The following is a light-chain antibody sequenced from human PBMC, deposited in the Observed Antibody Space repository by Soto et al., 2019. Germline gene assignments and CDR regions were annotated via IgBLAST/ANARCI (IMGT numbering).Light chain of an antibody. CDR1: SSDVGGYNY. J-gene: IGLJ2*01. CDR2: DVT. Sequence: QSALTQPASVSGSPGQSITISCTGTSSDVGGYNYVSWFQQHPGKAPKLMLYDVTKRPSGVSNRFSGSKSGITASLTISGLQAEDEANYYCSSYTASSTLVFGGGTKLTVL. CDR3: SSYTASSTLV. V-gene: IGLV2-14*01.